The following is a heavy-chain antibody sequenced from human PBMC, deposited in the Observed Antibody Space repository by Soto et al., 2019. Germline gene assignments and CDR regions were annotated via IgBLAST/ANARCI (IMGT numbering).Heavy chain of an antibody. CDR1: GGSISSYY. V-gene: IGHV4-59*06. D-gene: IGHD5-18*01. Sequence: SETLSLTCTVSGGSISSYYWSWIRQHPGKGLEWIGYINYVGSAYYNPSLKSRLTLSVDTSKNQFFLKVTSVTAADTAVFYCERVPRSYGRSCIFDSWGQGTLVTVSS. CDR3: ERVPRSYGRSCIFDS. J-gene: IGHJ4*02. CDR2: INYVGSA.